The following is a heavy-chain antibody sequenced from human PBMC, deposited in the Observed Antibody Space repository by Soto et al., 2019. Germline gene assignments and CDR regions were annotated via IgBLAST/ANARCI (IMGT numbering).Heavy chain of an antibody. D-gene: IGHD2-2*01. V-gene: IGHV3-23*01. CDR1: GFTFSSYA. CDR2: ISGSGTYT. CDR3: AKARAEGVLAAINY. Sequence: GGSLRLSCAASGFTFSSYALSWVRQAPGKGLEWVSGISGSGTYTYYADSVKGRFTTSRDNSNNTLYVQMNSLRAEDTAVYYCAKARAEGVLAAINYWGYGALVTVSS. J-gene: IGHJ4*01.